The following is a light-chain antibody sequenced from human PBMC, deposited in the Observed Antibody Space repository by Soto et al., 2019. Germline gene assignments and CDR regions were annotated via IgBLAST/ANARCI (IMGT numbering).Light chain of an antibody. V-gene: IGKV1-39*01. Sequence: DIQMTQSPSSLSASVGDRVTITCRASQNIRTYLNWYQQKPGKAPKLLIYAASSLQSGVPSRFSGRGSGTDFTLTVSTLQPEEVATYYSQQSYSSPPTFGQGTKLEIK. CDR1: QNIRTY. CDR2: AAS. J-gene: IGKJ2*01. CDR3: QQSYSSPPT.